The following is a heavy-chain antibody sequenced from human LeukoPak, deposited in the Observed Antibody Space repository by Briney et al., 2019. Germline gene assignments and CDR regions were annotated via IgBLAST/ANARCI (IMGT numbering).Heavy chain of an antibody. Sequence: GRSPRLSCAASGFTFSSYGMHWVRQAPGKGLEWVAVIWYDGSNKYYADSVKGRFTISRDNSKNTLYLQMNSLRAEDTAVYYCAREDSSSWQLDYWGQGTLVTVSS. V-gene: IGHV3-33*01. CDR3: AREDSSSWQLDY. CDR2: IWYDGSNK. D-gene: IGHD6-13*01. J-gene: IGHJ4*02. CDR1: GFTFSSYG.